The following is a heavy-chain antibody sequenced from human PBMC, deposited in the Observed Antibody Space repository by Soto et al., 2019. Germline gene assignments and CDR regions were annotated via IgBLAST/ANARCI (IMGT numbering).Heavy chain of an antibody. CDR2: IIPIFCTA. V-gene: IGHV1-69*12. CDR1: GGTFSSYA. D-gene: IGHD2-2*01. CDR3: ARGEYQLLWGFDY. J-gene: IGHJ4*02. Sequence: QVQLVQSGAEVKKPGSSVKVSCKASGGTFSSYAISWVRQAPGQGLEWRGGIIPIFCTANYAQKFQGRVTITADEPTSTAYMELSSLRSDDTAVYYCARGEYQLLWGFDYWGQGTLVTVSS.